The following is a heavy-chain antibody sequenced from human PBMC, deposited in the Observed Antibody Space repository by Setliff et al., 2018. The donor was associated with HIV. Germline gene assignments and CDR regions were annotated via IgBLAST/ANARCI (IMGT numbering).Heavy chain of an antibody. CDR3: ARWGASGGRPDWHAFDM. J-gene: IGHJ3*02. CDR2: IGYNGDT. D-gene: IGHD2-15*01. V-gene: IGHV4-59*01. Sequence: PPETLSLTCTVSGGSINSYYWNWIRQSPGKGLEWIGYIGYNGDTSYNPSLNSRVTLSVDRSKNQFSLKLSSVSAADTAVYFCARWGASGGRPDWHAFDMWGQGTMVTVSS. CDR1: GGSINSYY.